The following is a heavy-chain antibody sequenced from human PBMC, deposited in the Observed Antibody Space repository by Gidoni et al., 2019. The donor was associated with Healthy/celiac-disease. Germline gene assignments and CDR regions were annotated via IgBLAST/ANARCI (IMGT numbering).Heavy chain of an antibody. CDR3: ARVRWGSGWYWGWFDP. Sequence: QVQLVQSGAEVTKPGASVKVSCKASHYTFPSYGISWLRQAPGQGLEWMGWISAYNGNTNYAQKLQGRVTMTTDVSTSTAYMELRSLRSDDTAVYYCARVRWGSGWYWGWFDPWGQGTLVTVSS. J-gene: IGHJ5*02. CDR2: ISAYNGNT. V-gene: IGHV1-18*01. D-gene: IGHD6-19*01. CDR1: HYTFPSYG.